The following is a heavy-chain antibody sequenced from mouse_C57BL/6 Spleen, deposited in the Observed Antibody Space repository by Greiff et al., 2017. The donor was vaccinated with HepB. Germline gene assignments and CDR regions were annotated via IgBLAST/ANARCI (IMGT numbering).Heavy chain of an antibody. CDR2: ISSGSSTI. Sequence: EVHLVESGGGLVKPGGSLKLSCAASGFTFSDYGMHWVRQAPEKGLEWVAYISSGSSTIYYADTVKGRFTISRDNAKNTLFLQMTSLRSEDTAMYYCARPSYYGNYEGDYWGQGTTLTVSS. J-gene: IGHJ2*01. CDR3: ARPSYYGNYEGDY. CDR1: GFTFSDYG. V-gene: IGHV5-17*01. D-gene: IGHD2-10*01.